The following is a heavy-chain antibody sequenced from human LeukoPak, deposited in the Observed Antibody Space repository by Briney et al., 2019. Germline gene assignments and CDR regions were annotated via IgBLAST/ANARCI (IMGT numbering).Heavy chain of an antibody. CDR3: ARGTALQDY. V-gene: IGHV3-74*01. CDR2: INSDGRAT. CDR1: GFTFSSYW. J-gene: IGHJ4*02. Sequence: GGSLGLSCAASGFTFSSYWMPWVRQTPGKGLVWVSDINSDGRATNYADSVKGRFTISRDNAQNTLYLQMNSLRAEDTAVYYCARGTALQDYWGQGTLVTVSS. D-gene: IGHD2/OR15-2a*01.